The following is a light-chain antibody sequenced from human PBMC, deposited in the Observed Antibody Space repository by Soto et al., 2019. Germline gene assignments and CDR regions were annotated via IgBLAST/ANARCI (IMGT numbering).Light chain of an antibody. Sequence: QSALTQPASVSGSPGQSITVSCTGSSSDLGDDKYVSWYQQQPGKGPNLLIYGVNSRPSGISNRFSGSKSGNTASLTISGLQVGDEAEYFCGSFTTSRIWVFGGGTKLTVL. CDR2: GVN. V-gene: IGLV2-14*01. CDR1: SSDLGDDKY. CDR3: GSFTTSRIWV. J-gene: IGLJ3*02.